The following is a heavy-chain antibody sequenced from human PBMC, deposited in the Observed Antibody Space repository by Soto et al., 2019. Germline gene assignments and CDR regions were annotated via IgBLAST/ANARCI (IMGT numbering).Heavy chain of an antibody. D-gene: IGHD6-13*01. CDR1: GGSISSTNW. Sequence: SETLSLTCAVSGGSISSTNWWSWVRQPPGKGLEWIGEIYHSGTTNYNPSLQSRVTISVDKSRNQFSLKLSSVTAADTAVYYCARELTAAGRWWFDPWGQGILVTVSS. V-gene: IGHV4-4*02. CDR3: ARELTAAGRWWFDP. J-gene: IGHJ5*02. CDR2: IYHSGTT.